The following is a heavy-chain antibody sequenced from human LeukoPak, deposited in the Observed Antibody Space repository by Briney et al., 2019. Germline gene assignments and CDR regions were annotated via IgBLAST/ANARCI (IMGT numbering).Heavy chain of an antibody. CDR2: INSNSGGT. D-gene: IGHD5-18*01. V-gene: IGHV1-2*02. CDR1: GNTFTAYY. J-gene: IGHJ4*02. Sequence: ASVKVSCKASGNTFTAYYIHWVRQAPGQGLEWMGWINSNSGGTNYAQKFQGRVTMTSDTSISTAYMELSRLRSDDTAVYYCARYSAIVPFDYWGQGTLVTVSS. CDR3: ARYSAIVPFDY.